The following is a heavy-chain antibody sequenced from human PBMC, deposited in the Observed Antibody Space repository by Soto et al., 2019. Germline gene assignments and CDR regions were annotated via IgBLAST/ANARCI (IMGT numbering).Heavy chain of an antibody. CDR2: ISGSGGST. CDR1: GFTISSYA. V-gene: IGHV3-23*01. D-gene: IGHD3-22*01. J-gene: IGHJ4*02. Sequence: GGPLRHPYAASGFTISSYAMSRVRQTQGKGLEWVSAISGSGGSTYYADSVKGRVTISRDNSKNTLYLQMNSLRAEDTAVYYCAKDHYYDSSSYYYFDYWGQGALVIVSS. CDR3: AKDHYYDSSSYYYFDY.